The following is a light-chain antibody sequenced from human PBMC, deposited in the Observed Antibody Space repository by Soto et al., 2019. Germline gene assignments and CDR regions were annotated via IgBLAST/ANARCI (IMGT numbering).Light chain of an antibody. CDR2: LEGSGSY. Sequence: QLVLTQSSSASASLGSSVKLTCTQSSGHSSYIIAWHQQQPGKAPRYLMKLEGSGSYNKGSGVPDRFSGSSSGADRYLTISNLQFEDEADYYCETWDSNIHWVFGGGTKLTVL. CDR1: SGHSSYI. J-gene: IGLJ3*02. V-gene: IGLV4-60*02. CDR3: ETWDSNIHWV.